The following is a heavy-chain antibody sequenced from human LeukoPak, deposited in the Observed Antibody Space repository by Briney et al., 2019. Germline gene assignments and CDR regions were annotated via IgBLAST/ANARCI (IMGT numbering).Heavy chain of an antibody. CDR2: ISYDGSNK. Sequence: PGGSLRLSCAASGFTFSSYAMHWARQAPGKGLEWVAVISYDGSNKYYADSVKGRFTISRDNSKNTLYLQMNSLRAEDTAVYYCASGKSSGWSPLDYWGQGTLVTVSS. J-gene: IGHJ4*02. CDR1: GFTFSSYA. CDR3: ASGKSSGWSPLDY. D-gene: IGHD6-19*01. V-gene: IGHV3-30-3*01.